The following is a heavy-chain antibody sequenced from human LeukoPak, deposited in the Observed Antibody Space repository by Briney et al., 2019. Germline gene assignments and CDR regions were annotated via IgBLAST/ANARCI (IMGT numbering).Heavy chain of an antibody. Sequence: SETLSLTCAVSGYSISSGYYWGWIRQPPGKGLEWIGSIYHSASTYYNPSLKSRVTISVDTSKNQFSLKLSSVTAADTAVYYCARDLESYYDSSGYYGQSSWFDPWGQGTLVTVSS. V-gene: IGHV4-38-2*02. CDR1: GYSISSGYY. D-gene: IGHD3-22*01. J-gene: IGHJ5*02. CDR2: IYHSAST. CDR3: ARDLESYYDSSGYYGQSSWFDP.